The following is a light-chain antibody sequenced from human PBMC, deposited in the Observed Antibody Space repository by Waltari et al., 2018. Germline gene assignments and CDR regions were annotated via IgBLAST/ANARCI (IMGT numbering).Light chain of an antibody. CDR2: EVR. Sequence: QSALTQPAPVSGSPGQSITIPWAGTSSDVRNSHHFSWYQQHPGRAPKLIIYEVRERPSGVSNRFSGSKSGNTASLTISGLQPEDEADYYCYSYARTITFVFGGGTKLTVL. CDR1: SSDVRNSHH. V-gene: IGLV2-23*02. J-gene: IGLJ3*02. CDR3: YSYARTITFV.